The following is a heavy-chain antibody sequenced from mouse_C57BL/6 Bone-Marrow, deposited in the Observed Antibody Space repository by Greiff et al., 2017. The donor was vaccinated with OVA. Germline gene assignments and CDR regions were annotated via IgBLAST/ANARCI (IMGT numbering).Heavy chain of an antibody. V-gene: IGHV5-15*01. CDR1: GFTFSDYG. Sequence: EVKLVESGGGLVQPGGSLKLSCAASGFTFSDYGMAWVRQAPRKGPEWVAFISNLAYSIYYADTVTGRFTISRENAKNTLYLEMSSLRSEDTAMYYCARRYYYGSRRFAYWGQGTLVTVSA. CDR2: ISNLAYSI. D-gene: IGHD1-1*01. J-gene: IGHJ3*01. CDR3: ARRYYYGSRRFAY.